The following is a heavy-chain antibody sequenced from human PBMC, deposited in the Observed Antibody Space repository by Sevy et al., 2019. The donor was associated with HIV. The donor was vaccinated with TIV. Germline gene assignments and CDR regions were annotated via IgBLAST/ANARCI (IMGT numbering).Heavy chain of an antibody. V-gene: IGHV3-21*01. CDR3: ARDRRTLNYYASSGYNYYFDN. CDR2: ITSSSDYI. Sequence: GGSLRLSCAASGFTFSNYNMNWVRQAPGKGLEWVSSITSSSDYIYDADSVKGRFTISRDNAKNSLYLQMNSLRAEDTAVYYCARDRRTLNYYASSGYNYYFDNWGQGTLVTVSS. J-gene: IGHJ4*02. CDR1: GFTFSNYN. D-gene: IGHD3-22*01.